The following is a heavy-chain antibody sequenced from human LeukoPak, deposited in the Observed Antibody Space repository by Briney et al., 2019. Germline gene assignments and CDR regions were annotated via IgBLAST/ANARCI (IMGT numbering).Heavy chain of an antibody. CDR2: INVDGSST. D-gene: IGHD3-22*01. J-gene: IGHJ4*02. Sequence: GGSLRLSCVASGFTFSSYGMHWVRQAPGEGLVWVSRINVDGSSTNYADSVKGRFTISRDNAKNTLYLQMNSLRAEDTAVYYCARDLTPYYYDTSDYPIDYWGQGALVTVSS. CDR3: ARDLTPYYYDTSDYPIDY. CDR1: GFTFSSYG. V-gene: IGHV3-74*01.